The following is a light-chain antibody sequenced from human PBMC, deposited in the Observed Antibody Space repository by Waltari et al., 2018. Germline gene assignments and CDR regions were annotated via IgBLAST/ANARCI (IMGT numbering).Light chain of an antibody. V-gene: IGLV1-44*01. J-gene: IGLJ3*02. CDR3: AAWDDSLNGWV. CDR2: SNE. CDR1: SSNIGSNT. Sequence: QSVLTQPPSTSGPPGQRVTISCSGSSSNIGSNTVNWYQQLPGTALKRLIYSNEPRPSGVPDRFSGAKSVTSAYLAISGLQSEDDADYYCAAWDDSLNGWVFGGGTKLTVL.